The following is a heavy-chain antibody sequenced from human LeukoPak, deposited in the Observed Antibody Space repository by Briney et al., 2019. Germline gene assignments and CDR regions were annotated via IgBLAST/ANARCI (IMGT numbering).Heavy chain of an antibody. CDR1: GFTFSSFS. CDR3: AKYRAGPPYGLDV. CDR2: LSGSSTYI. J-gene: IGHJ6*02. V-gene: IGHV3-21*04. Sequence: GGSLRLSCAASGFTFSSFSLNWVRQAPGKGLGWVSSLSGSSTYIYYADSVKGRFTISRDNAKNSLHLQMNRLRAEDTATYYCAKYRAGPPYGLDVWGQGTTVTVSS. D-gene: IGHD5-12*01.